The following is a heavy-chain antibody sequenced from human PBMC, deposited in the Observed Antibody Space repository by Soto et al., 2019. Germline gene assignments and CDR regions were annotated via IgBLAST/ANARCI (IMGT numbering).Heavy chain of an antibody. CDR1: GGSISSYD. J-gene: IGHJ5*02. V-gene: IGHV4-59*01. Sequence: PSETLSLTCTVSGGSISSYDWNWIRQFPGKGLEWIGYISYSGTTNYNPSLKSRVTMSVGTSNKQISLNLTSVTAADTAVYYCARRTAGGPLYNWFDPWGQGTLVTVSS. D-gene: IGHD2-15*01. CDR3: ARRTAGGPLYNWFDP. CDR2: ISYSGTT.